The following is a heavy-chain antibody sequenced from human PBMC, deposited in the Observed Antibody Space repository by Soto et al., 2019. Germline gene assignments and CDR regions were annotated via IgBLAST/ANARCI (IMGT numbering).Heavy chain of an antibody. Sequence: SETLSLTCTVSGGSISSYYWSWIRQPPGKGLEWIGYIYYSGSTNYNPSLKSRVTISVDTSKNQFSLKLSSVTAADTAVYYCARTTSHGGYFDYWGQGTLVTVSS. CDR1: GGSISSYY. V-gene: IGHV4-59*01. D-gene: IGHD2-2*01. CDR2: IYYSGST. CDR3: ARTTSHGGYFDY. J-gene: IGHJ4*02.